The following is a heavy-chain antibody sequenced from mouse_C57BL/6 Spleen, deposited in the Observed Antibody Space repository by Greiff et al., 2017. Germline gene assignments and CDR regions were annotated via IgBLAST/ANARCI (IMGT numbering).Heavy chain of an antibody. CDR2: IHPNSGST. CDR1: GYTFTSYW. J-gene: IGHJ3*01. Sequence: QVQLQQPGAELVKPGASVKLSCKASGYTFTSYWMHWVKQRPGQGLEWIGMIHPNSGSTNYNEKFKSKATLTVDKSSSTAYMQLSSLTSADSAVSDCAKRVYDSWFGYWGQGALVTVSA. D-gene: IGHD2-4*01. V-gene: IGHV1-64*01. CDR3: AKRVYDSWFGY.